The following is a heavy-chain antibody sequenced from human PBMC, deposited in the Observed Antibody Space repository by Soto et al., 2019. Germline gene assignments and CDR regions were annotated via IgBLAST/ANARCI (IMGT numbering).Heavy chain of an antibody. V-gene: IGHV4-4*07. CDR2: IYTSGTT. D-gene: IGHD5-18*01. J-gene: IGHJ4*02. Sequence: SETLSLTCTVSGGSISVYYLSWIRQPAGKGLEWVGHIYTSGTTNYNPSLKSRVSMSRDTSQNQFSLKLNYVTAADTAVYYCARAAYNYGTFDFWGQGTLVTVSS. CDR1: GGSISVYY. CDR3: ARAAYNYGTFDF.